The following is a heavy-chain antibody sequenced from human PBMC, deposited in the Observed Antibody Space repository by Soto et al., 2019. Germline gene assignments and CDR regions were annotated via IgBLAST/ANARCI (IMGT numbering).Heavy chain of an antibody. CDR1: GYTFTSYF. Sequence: QVQLVQSGAEVKKPGASVKVSCKASGYTFTSYFMHWVRQAPGQGLEWVGIIKPSGGSSSYAQKFQGRVTMTRDTSTSTVYMELSSLRSEDTDVYYCARVYCSGGSCYSIDYWGQGTLVTVSS. D-gene: IGHD2-15*01. J-gene: IGHJ4*02. CDR2: IKPSGGSS. CDR3: ARVYCSGGSCYSIDY. V-gene: IGHV1-46*03.